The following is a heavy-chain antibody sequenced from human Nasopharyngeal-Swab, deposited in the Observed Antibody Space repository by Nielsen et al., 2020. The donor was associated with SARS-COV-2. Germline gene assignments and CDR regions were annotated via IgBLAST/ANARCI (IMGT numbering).Heavy chain of an antibody. J-gene: IGHJ6*02. Sequence: GGSLRLSCAASGFTFSSYNMNWVRQAPGKGLEWVSSISSRSSYIYYADSVKGRFTISRDNAKNSLYLQMNSLRAEDTAVYYCARGCVLTGPSCYYYGMDVWGQGTTVTVSS. V-gene: IGHV3-21*01. D-gene: IGHD3-9*01. CDR3: ARGCVLTGPSCYYYGMDV. CDR2: ISSRSSYI. CDR1: GFTFSSYN.